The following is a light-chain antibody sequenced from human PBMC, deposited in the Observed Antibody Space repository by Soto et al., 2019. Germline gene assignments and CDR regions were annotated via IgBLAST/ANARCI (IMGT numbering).Light chain of an antibody. J-gene: IGLJ1*01. CDR1: SSDVGSYNH. Sequence: QSVLTQSASVSGSPGQSITISCTGTSSDVGSYNHVSWYQQHPGEVPKLIIFNVNDRPSGVSNRFSGSKSGNTASLTISGLQAEDEADYYCSSFACSTTYVFGTGTKVTVL. CDR3: SSFACSTTYV. V-gene: IGLV2-14*01. CDR2: NVN.